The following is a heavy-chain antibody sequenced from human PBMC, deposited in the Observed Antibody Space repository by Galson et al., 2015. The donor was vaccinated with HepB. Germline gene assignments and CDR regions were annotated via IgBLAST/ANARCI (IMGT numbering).Heavy chain of an antibody. CDR3: AHTLLQVGPFDY. CDR1: GFSLSTSGVG. V-gene: IGHV2-5*01. J-gene: IGHJ4*02. D-gene: IGHD2-2*01. CDR2: IYWNDDE. Sequence: PALVKPTQTLTLTCTFSGFSLSTSGVGVGWIRQPPGKALEWLALIYWNDDERYVPSLKSRLTITKDTSENQVLLTMTNMDPVDTATYYCAHTLLQVGPFDYWGQGTLVTVSS.